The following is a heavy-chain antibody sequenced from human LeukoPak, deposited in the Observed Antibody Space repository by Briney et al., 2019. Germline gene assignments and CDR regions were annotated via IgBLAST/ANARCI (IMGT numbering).Heavy chain of an antibody. J-gene: IGHJ4*02. CDR2: VFYSGPT. CDR3: AGRSARYFDS. V-gene: IGHV4-59*01. D-gene: IGHD1-26*01. Sequence: ASETLSLTCTVPGDSIDSYYWSWIRQPPGEGLQWIGYVFYSGPTNYDASLKSRVAISVDRSKNQFSLKLTSVSAADTSVYYCAGRSARYFDSWGQGTPVTVSS. CDR1: GDSIDSYY.